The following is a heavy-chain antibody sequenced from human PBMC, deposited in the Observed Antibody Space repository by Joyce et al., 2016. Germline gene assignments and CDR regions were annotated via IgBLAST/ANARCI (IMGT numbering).Heavy chain of an antibody. J-gene: IGHJ1*01. CDR3: MRGYCTTSNCSEDFQH. D-gene: IGHD2-2*01. CDR2: IVPSEGDT. Sequence: QVQLVQSGAEVKKPGASMQVSCKASGYSFISYYIHWVRQAPGQGLEWMGMIVPSEGDTSHAQEFRGRVTMTRDTSTSTVYMELSSLRSDDTAVYYCMRGYCTTSNCSEDFQHWGQGTLVTISS. CDR1: GYSFISYY. V-gene: IGHV1-46*01.